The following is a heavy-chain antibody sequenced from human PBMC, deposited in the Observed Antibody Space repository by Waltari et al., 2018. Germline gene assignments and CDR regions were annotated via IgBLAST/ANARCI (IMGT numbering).Heavy chain of an antibody. CDR2: IRYDGINT. D-gene: IGHD3-3*01. CDR3: ASERGTFGVGRSSFDR. Sequence: QVYLVESGGGVVQPGGSLRLACAASGFRFSNYVMHGVRQAPGKGLELVASIRYDGINTFHADSVKGRFTISRDNSKNTMDLQTSSLRPEDTAVYYCASERGTFGVGRSSFDRWGQGTLVIVSS. V-gene: IGHV3-30*02. J-gene: IGHJ4*02. CDR1: GFRFSNYV.